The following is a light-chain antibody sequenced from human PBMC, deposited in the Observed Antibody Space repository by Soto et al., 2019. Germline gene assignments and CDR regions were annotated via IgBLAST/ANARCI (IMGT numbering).Light chain of an antibody. CDR1: QSIRSH. Sequence: DIRMTQSPTSLSASVGDSVSITWGASQSIRSHLNWYQQKPGKAPKLLIYATSSLQSGVPSRFSGSGYGTEFNLTISSLQPDDFATYYCQQGYDTPITFGQGTRLEIK. V-gene: IGKV1-39*01. J-gene: IGKJ5*01. CDR2: ATS. CDR3: QQGYDTPIT.